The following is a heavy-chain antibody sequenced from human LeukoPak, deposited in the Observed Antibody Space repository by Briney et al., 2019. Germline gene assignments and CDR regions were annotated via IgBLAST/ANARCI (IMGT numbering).Heavy chain of an antibody. CDR2: VRNKANNYVT. V-gene: IGHV3-73*01. Sequence: GGSLRLSCAASGFTFSDCDIHWVRQPSGKGLVWVGRVRNKANNYVTEYAASVKGRFTFSRDESKSTAYLQMNSLETDDTAVYYCTRDAGLYNWLDPWGQGTLVTVSS. D-gene: IGHD3-10*01. CDR3: TRDAGLYNWLDP. J-gene: IGHJ5*02. CDR1: GFTFSDCD.